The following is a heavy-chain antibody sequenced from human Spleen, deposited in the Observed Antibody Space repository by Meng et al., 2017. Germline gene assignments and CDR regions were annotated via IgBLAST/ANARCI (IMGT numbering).Heavy chain of an antibody. CDR2: INPDGSNP. D-gene: IGHD1-1*01. Sequence: VHLVESGGGLVKPGGSLRLSCAGSGFTFTDHWMHWVRQGPGKGLVWVSRINPDGSNPTYADSVKGRFTISRDNAKNTVYLQMNSLRAEDTAVYYCTNDRLNHWGQGALVTVSS. CDR3: TNDRLNH. V-gene: IGHV3-74*01. CDR1: GFTFTDHW. J-gene: IGHJ1*01.